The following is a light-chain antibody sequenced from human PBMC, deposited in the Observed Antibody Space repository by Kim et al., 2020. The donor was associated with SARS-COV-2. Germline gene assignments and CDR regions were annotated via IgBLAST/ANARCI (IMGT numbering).Light chain of an antibody. J-gene: IGKJ2*03. Sequence: PGERATPSCRASQSVSSSYLAWYQQKPGQAPTLRIYGASSRATGIPDRFSGSGSGTDFTLTISRLEPEDFAVYYCQQYGGSPLYSFGEGTKLEIK. CDR2: GAS. CDR1: QSVSSSY. V-gene: IGKV3-20*01. CDR3: QQYGGSPLYS.